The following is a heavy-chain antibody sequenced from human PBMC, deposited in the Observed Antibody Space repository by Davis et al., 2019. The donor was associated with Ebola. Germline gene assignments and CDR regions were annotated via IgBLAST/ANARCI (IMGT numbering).Heavy chain of an antibody. V-gene: IGHV3-49*04. CDR2: IRSKAYGGTT. J-gene: IGHJ4*02. CDR1: GFTFGDYA. D-gene: IGHD3-22*01. Sequence: GESLKISCTASGFTFGDYAMSWVRQAPGKGLEWVGFIRSKAYGGTTEYAAPVKGRFTISRDDSKSIAYLQMNSLKTEDTAVYYCTRRPRRYYYDSSGYYADYWGQGTLVTVSS. CDR3: TRRPRRYYYDSSGYYADY.